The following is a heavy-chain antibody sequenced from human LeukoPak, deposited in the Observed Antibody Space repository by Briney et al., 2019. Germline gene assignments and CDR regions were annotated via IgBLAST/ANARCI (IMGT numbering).Heavy chain of an antibody. CDR2: ISYDGSNT. CDR3: ASGYGSGSNDYLDY. Sequence: GGSLRLSCAASGFTFSSYGVHWVRQAPGKGLEWVAVISYDGSNTYYADSVKGRFTISRDNSKNTLYLQMNSLRAEDTAVYYCASGYGSGSNDYLDYWGQGALVTVSS. J-gene: IGHJ4*02. CDR1: GFTFSSYG. V-gene: IGHV3-30*03. D-gene: IGHD3-10*01.